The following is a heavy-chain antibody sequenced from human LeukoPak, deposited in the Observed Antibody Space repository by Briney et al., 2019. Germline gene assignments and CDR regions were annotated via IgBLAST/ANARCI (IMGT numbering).Heavy chain of an antibody. CDR3: ARAQVPAAYLRTNWFDP. V-gene: IGHV1-8*03. D-gene: IGHD2-2*01. CDR1: GYTFTSYD. J-gene: IGHJ5*02. Sequence: ASVKVSCKASGYTFTSYDINWVRQATGQGLEWMGWMNPNSGNTGYAQKFQGRVTITRNTSISTAYMELSSRRSEDTAVYYCARAQVPAAYLRTNWFDPWGQGTLVTVSS. CDR2: MNPNSGNT.